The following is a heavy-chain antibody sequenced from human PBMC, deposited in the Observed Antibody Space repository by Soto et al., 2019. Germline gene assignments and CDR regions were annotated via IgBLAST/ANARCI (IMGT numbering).Heavy chain of an antibody. Sequence: SCAASGFTFSSYEMNWVLQAPGKGLEWVSYISSSGSTIYYADSVKGRFTISRDNAKNSLYLQMNSLRAEDTAVYYCARASWRRYCSGGSCYGMDVWGQGTTVTVSS. CDR1: GFTFSSYE. CDR2: ISSSGSTI. D-gene: IGHD2-15*01. V-gene: IGHV3-48*03. CDR3: ARASWRRYCSGGSCYGMDV. J-gene: IGHJ6*02.